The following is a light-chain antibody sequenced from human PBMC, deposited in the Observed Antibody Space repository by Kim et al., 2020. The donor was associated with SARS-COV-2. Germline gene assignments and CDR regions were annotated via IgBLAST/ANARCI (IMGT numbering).Light chain of an antibody. CDR3: QAWDSSTAV. V-gene: IGLV3-1*01. Sequence: VSPGQTATTTFSGDTLWDKFACWLQQKTGQSPVLVIYQDRQRPSGIPERFSGSNSGNTATLTISGTQAMDEADYYCQAWDSSTAVFGTGTKVTVL. J-gene: IGLJ1*01. CDR2: QDR. CDR1: TLWDKF.